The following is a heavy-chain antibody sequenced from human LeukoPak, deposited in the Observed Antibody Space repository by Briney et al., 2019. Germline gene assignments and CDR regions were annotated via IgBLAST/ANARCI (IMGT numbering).Heavy chain of an antibody. CDR3: AKGFGSYYSSGVYMAY. D-gene: IGHD1-26*01. Sequence: GGSLGLSCAASGFTFSSYAMHWVRQAPGQGLEWVAFIRYDGSNKYYADSVKGRFTISRENSKKTLYLQMKTLRAEDTAVYYCAKGFGSYYSSGVYMAYWGQGTLVTVSS. CDR2: IRYDGSNK. V-gene: IGHV3-30*02. J-gene: IGHJ4*02. CDR1: GFTFSSYA.